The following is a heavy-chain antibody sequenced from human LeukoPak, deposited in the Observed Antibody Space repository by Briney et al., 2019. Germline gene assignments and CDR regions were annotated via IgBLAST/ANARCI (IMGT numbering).Heavy chain of an antibody. CDR3: ARGTFRNYGDYGY. Sequence: ASVKVSCKVSGYTLTELSMHWVRQAPGKGLEWMGGFDPEDGETIYAQKLQGRVTMTTDTSTSTAYMELRSLRSDDTAVYYCARGTFRNYGDYGYWGQGTLVTVSS. V-gene: IGHV1-24*01. D-gene: IGHD4-17*01. CDR2: FDPEDGET. CDR1: GYTLTELS. J-gene: IGHJ4*02.